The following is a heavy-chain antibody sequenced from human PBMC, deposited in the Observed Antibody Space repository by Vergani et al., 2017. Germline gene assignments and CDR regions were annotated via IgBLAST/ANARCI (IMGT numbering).Heavy chain of an antibody. CDR1: GYTFTSYY. V-gene: IGHV1-46*01. CDR3: AREATVTTPFDY. CDR2: INPSGGST. J-gene: IGHJ4*02. D-gene: IGHD4-17*01. Sequence: QVQLVQSGAEVKKPGASVKVSCKASGYTFTSYYMHWVRQAPGQGLEWMGIINPSGGSTSYAKKFQGRVTMTRDTSTSTVYMELSSLRSEDTAVYYCAREATVTTPFDYWGQGTLVTVSS.